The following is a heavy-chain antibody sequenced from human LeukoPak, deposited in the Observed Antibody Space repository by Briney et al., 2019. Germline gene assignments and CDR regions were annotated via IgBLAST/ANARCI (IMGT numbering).Heavy chain of an antibody. CDR2: IIPIFGTA. CDR1: GGTFSSYA. Sequence: ASVKVSCKASGGTFSSYAISWVRQAPGQGLEWVGGIIPIFGTAKYAQRVQGRVTMSTDESTSTAYMELSSLRSEDTAVYYCAREGGITVFGVAQPGGAFDIWGQGTMVIVSS. D-gene: IGHD3-3*01. CDR3: AREGGITVFGVAQPGGAFDI. V-gene: IGHV1-69*05. J-gene: IGHJ3*02.